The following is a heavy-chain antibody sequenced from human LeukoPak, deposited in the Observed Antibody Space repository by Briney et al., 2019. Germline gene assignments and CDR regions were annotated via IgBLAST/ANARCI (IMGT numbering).Heavy chain of an antibody. D-gene: IGHD4-17*01. CDR1: GFTFSSYW. Sequence: PGGSLRLSCAASGFTFSSYWMSWVRQAPGKGLEWVANIKQDGSEKYYVDSVKGRFTISRDNAKNSLYLQMNSLRAEDTAVYYCARDIPYGDYGSKYDYWGQGTLVTVSS. CDR2: IKQDGSEK. V-gene: IGHV3-7*01. CDR3: ARDIPYGDYGSKYDY. J-gene: IGHJ4*02.